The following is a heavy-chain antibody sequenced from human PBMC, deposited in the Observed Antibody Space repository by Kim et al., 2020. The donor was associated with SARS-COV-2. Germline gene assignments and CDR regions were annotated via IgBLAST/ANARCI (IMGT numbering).Heavy chain of an antibody. CDR3: ARGDCSSTSCYEEDYYYYGMDV. D-gene: IGHD2-2*01. CDR1: GFTFSSYG. J-gene: IGHJ6*02. CDR2: IWYDGSNK. Sequence: GGSLRLSCAASGFTFSSYGMHWVRQAPGKGLEWVAVIWYDGSNKYYADSVKGRFTISRDNSKNTLYLQMNSLRAEDTAVYYCARGDCSSTSCYEEDYYYYGMDVWGQGTTVTVSS. V-gene: IGHV3-33*01.